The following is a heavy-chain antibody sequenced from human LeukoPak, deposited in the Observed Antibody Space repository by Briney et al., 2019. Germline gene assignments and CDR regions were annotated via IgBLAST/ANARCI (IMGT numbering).Heavy chain of an antibody. J-gene: IGHJ4*02. CDR2: IIPIFGTA. Sequence: SVKVSCKASGDTFSSYAISWVRQAPGQGLEWMGGIIPIFGTANYAQKFQGRVTITADKSTSTAYMELSSLRSEDTAVYYCATLEGVGDSSSWAYYFDYWGQGTLVTVSS. V-gene: IGHV1-69*06. CDR1: GDTFSSYA. CDR3: ATLEGVGDSSSWAYYFDY. D-gene: IGHD6-13*01.